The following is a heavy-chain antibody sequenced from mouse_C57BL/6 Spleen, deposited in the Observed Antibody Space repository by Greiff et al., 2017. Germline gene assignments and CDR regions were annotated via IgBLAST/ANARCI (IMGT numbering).Heavy chain of an antibody. Sequence: QVQLQQSGAELARPGASVKMSCKASGYTFTSYTMHWVKQRPGQGLEWIGYINPSSGYTKYNQKFKDKATLTADKSSSTAYMQRSSLTSEDSSDDYGARCPPIYYDPHFDYWGQGTTLTVSS. J-gene: IGHJ2*01. CDR1: GYTFTSYT. CDR2: INPSSGYT. D-gene: IGHD2-4*01. CDR3: ARCPPIYYDPHFDY. V-gene: IGHV1-4*01.